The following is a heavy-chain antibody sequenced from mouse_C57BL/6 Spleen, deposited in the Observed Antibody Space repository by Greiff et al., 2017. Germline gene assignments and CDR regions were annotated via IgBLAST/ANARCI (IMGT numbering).Heavy chain of an antibody. CDR3: ARSDGKGAYAMAY. D-gene: IGHD2-1*01. V-gene: IGHV1-69*01. Sequence: VQLQQPGAELVMPGASVKLSCKASGYTFTSYWMHWVKQRPGQGLEWIGEIDPSDSYTNYNQKVKGKFTLTVDKSSSTAYMQLSSLTSEDSAVYCCARSDGKGAYAMAYWGQGTSVTVSS. CDR2: IDPSDSYT. CDR1: GYTFTSYW. J-gene: IGHJ4*01.